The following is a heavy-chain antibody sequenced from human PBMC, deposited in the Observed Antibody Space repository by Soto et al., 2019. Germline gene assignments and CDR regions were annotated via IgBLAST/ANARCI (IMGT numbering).Heavy chain of an antibody. J-gene: IGHJ4*02. CDR3: AKDTRYMSEQLVYYFDY. CDR1: GFTFGDYA. V-gene: IGHV3-49*05. D-gene: IGHD6-6*01. CDR2: IRSKAYGGTT. Sequence: EVQLVESGGGLVKPGRSLRLSCTASGFTFGDYAMSWFRQAPGKGLEWVGFIRSKAYGGTTEYAASVKGRFTISRDDSKSIAYLQMNSLKTEDTAVYYCAKDTRYMSEQLVYYFDYWGQGTLVTVSS.